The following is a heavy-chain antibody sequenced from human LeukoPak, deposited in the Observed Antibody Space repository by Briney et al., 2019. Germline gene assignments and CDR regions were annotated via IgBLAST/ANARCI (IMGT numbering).Heavy chain of an antibody. CDR3: ARLPGYCSSTSCYEDYYYYMDV. Sequence: SETLSLTCTVSGGSISSYYWSWIRQPPGKGLEWVGYIYYSGSTNYNPSLKSRVTISVDTSKNQFSLKLSSVTAADTAVYYCARLPGYCSSTSCYEDYYYYMDVWGKGTTVTVSS. CDR1: GGSISSYY. D-gene: IGHD2-2*01. CDR2: IYYSGST. J-gene: IGHJ6*03. V-gene: IGHV4-59*01.